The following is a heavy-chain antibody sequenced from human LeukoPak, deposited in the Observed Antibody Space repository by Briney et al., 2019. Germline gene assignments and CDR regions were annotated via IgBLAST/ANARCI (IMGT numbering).Heavy chain of an antibody. Sequence: GGSLRLSCAASGFTFRSYGMHWVRQAPGKGLEWVAFIRYDGSNKYYADSVKGRFTISRDNSKNTLYLQMNSLRAEDTAVYYCAKDAHYYDSSGYYYANNYWGQGTLVTVSS. CDR2: IRYDGSNK. V-gene: IGHV3-30*02. CDR1: GFTFRSYG. D-gene: IGHD3-22*01. J-gene: IGHJ4*02. CDR3: AKDAHYYDSSGYYYANNY.